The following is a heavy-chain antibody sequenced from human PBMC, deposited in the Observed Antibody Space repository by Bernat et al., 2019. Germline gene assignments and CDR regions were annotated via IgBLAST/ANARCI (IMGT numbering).Heavy chain of an antibody. D-gene: IGHD3-22*01. CDR1: GYTFTSYA. CDR2: INAGNGNT. V-gene: IGHV1-3*01. J-gene: IGHJ3*02. Sequence: QVQLVQSGAEVKKPGASVKVSCKASGYTFTSYAMHWVSQAPGQRLEWMGWINAGNGNTKYSQKFQGRVTITRDTSASTAYMELSSLRSEDTAVYYCAREKITMIAQDAFDIWGQGTMVTVSS. CDR3: AREKITMIAQDAFDI.